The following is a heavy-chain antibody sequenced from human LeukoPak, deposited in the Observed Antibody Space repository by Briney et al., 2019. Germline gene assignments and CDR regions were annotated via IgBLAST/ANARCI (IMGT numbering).Heavy chain of an antibody. Sequence: SGGSLRLSXAASGFTFSSYSMNWVRQAPGKGLEWVSSISSSSSYIYHADSVKGRFTISRDNAKNSLYLQTNSLRAEDTAVYYCARNGEIDYWGQGTLVTVSS. J-gene: IGHJ4*02. CDR3: ARNGEIDY. CDR1: GFTFSSYS. D-gene: IGHD3-10*01. V-gene: IGHV3-21*01. CDR2: ISSSSSYI.